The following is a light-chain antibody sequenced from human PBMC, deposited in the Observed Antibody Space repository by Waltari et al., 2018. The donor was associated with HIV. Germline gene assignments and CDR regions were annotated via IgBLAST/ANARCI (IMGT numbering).Light chain of an antibody. J-gene: IGLJ2*01. Sequence: QSALTQSASVSGSPGQSITISCTGTSRAVGGYNYVPWYQQHPGKAPKLVIYNVSSRPSGVSNRFSGSTSGNTASLTISGLQAEDEAEYYCSSYTSSNTVIFGGGTRVTVL. CDR3: SSYTSSNTVI. CDR1: SRAVGGYNY. CDR2: NVS. V-gene: IGLV2-14*01.